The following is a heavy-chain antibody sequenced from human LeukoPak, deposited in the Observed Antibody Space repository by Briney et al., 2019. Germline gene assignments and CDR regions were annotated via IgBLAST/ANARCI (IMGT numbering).Heavy chain of an antibody. CDR1: GDSISTSSYY. J-gene: IGHJ6*03. V-gene: IGHV4-39*01. CDR2: IYYSGST. CDR3: ARHKDYYYSYMDV. Sequence: PSETLSLTCSVSGDSISTSSYYWGWIRQPPGKGLEWIGTIYYSGSTCYNPSLTSRVTISVDTSKNQFSLKLSSVTAADTAVYYCARHKDYYYSYMDVWGKGTTVTISS.